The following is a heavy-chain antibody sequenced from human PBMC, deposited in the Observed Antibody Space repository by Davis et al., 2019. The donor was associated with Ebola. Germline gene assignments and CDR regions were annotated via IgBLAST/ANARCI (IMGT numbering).Heavy chain of an antibody. CDR3: AGVAGAATWNWYFDL. CDR2: ISGSGSTT. V-gene: IGHV3-11*04. CDR1: GFPFSDYF. J-gene: IGHJ2*01. D-gene: IGHD6-13*01. Sequence: GESLKISCAASGFPFSDYFMSWIRQAPGKELEWISYISGSGSTTYLADSVEGRFTISRDNAKTFLYLQMNSLRAEDTAVYYCAGVAGAATWNWYFDLWGRGTLVSVSS.